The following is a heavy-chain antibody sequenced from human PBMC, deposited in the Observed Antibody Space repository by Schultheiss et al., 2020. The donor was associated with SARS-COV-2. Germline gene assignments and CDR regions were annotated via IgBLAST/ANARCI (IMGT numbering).Heavy chain of an antibody. V-gene: IGHV3-23*01. J-gene: IGHJ6*04. CDR3: ASGYHYGSGSLLFFV. CDR1: GFTFTNYA. CDR2: ISGSGGST. D-gene: IGHD3-10*01. Sequence: GESLKISCAASGFTFTNYAMSWVRQAPGKGLEWVSGISGSGGSTYYADSVKGRFTISRDNAKNSLYLQMNSLRAEDTAVYYCASGYHYGSGSLLFFVWGKGTTVTVSS.